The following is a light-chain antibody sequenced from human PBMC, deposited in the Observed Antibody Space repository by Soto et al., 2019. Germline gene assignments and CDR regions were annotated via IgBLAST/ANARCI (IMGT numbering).Light chain of an antibody. CDR2: GNS. V-gene: IGLV1-40*01. CDR3: QSYDSSLSALYV. J-gene: IGLJ1*01. Sequence: QSVLTQPPSVSGAPGQRVTISCTGSSFNIGAGYDVHWYQQLPGTAPKLLIYGNSNRPSGVPDRFSGSKSGTSASLAITGLQAEDEADYYCQSYDSSLSALYVFGTGTKVTVL. CDR1: SFNIGAGYD.